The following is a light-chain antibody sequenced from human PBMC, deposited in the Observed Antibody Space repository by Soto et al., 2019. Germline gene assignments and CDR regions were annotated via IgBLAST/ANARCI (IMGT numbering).Light chain of an antibody. CDR1: QGISSA. CDR2: DAS. J-gene: IGKJ4*01. CDR3: QQFNSYLLT. V-gene: IGKV1-13*02. Sequence: AIQLTQSPSSLSASVGDRVTITCRASQGISSALAWYQQQPGKAPSLLIYDASTLESGVPSRFSGSGSGTEFPLTISSLQPEDFTTYYCQQFNSYLLTFGGGTKVEIK.